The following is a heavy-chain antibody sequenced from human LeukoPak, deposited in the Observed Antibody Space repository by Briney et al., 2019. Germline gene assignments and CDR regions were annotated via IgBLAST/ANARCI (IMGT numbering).Heavy chain of an antibody. V-gene: IGHV3-21*01. CDR2: ISSSSTYV. Sequence: GGSLRLSYAASGFTFSSYSMSWVRQAPGKGLEWVSSISSSSTYVYYADSVKGRFTISRDNAKISLYLQMNSLGAEDTAVYYCARDLRDSYGFFAFDYWGQGTLVTVSS. CDR1: GFTFSSYS. CDR3: ARDLRDSYGFFAFDY. D-gene: IGHD5-18*01. J-gene: IGHJ4*02.